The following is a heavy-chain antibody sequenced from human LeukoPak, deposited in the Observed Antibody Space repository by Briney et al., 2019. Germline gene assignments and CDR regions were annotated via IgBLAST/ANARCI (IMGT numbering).Heavy chain of an antibody. V-gene: IGHV1-69*05. J-gene: IGHJ4*02. CDR1: GGTFSSYA. D-gene: IGHD3-9*01. CDR3: ARESGYDILTGYRPIRYFDY. CDR2: IIPIFGTA. Sequence: EASVTVSCKASGGTFSSYAISWVRQAPGQGLEWMGGIIPIFGTANYAQKFQGRVTITTDESTSTAYMELSSLRSEDTAVYYCARESGYDILTGYRPIRYFDYWGQGTLVTVSS.